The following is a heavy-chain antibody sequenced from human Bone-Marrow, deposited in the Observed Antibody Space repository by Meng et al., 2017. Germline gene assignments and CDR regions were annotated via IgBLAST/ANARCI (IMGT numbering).Heavy chain of an antibody. Sequence: ASVKVSCKASGYTFTGYYMHWVRQAPGQGLEWMGWISAYNGNTNYAQKLQGRVTMTTDTSTSTAYMELRSLRSDDTAVYYCARVLGYCSSTSCHNWFDPWGQGTLVTVSS. CDR2: ISAYNGNT. D-gene: IGHD2-2*01. V-gene: IGHV1-18*04. CDR1: GYTFTGYY. J-gene: IGHJ5*02. CDR3: ARVLGYCSSTSCHNWFDP.